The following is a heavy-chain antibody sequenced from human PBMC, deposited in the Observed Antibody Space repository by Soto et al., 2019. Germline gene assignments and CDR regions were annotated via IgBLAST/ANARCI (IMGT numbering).Heavy chain of an antibody. CDR1: GFTFSDHY. J-gene: IGHJ3*01. Sequence: EVQLLESGGGLVQPGGSLRISCAASGFTFSDHYMEWVRQAPGKGLEWVGRIRNKANSYTTEYAASVKGRFTISRDHSRNSLYQHLDSLKTEDTAIYYCTRNLDSSDLWGRGTMVTVSS. V-gene: IGHV3-72*01. CDR3: TRNLDSSDL. CDR2: IRNKANSYTT.